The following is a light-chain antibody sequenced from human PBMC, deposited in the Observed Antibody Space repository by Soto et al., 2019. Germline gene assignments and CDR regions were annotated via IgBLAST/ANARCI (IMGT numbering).Light chain of an antibody. V-gene: IGKV3-20*01. J-gene: IGKJ5*01. CDR1: QSVSSCY. CDR3: QQYGSSPIT. Sequence: IVLTQSPGTLSLFPGERATLSCRASQSVSSCYLAWYQQKPGQAPRLLIYDASSRATGNPDKFSGSGSGTDFTLPISSLEPEDFAVYYCQQYGSSPITFGKGTRLEIK. CDR2: DAS.